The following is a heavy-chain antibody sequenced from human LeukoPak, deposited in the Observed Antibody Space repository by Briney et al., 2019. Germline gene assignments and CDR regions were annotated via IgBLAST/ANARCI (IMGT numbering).Heavy chain of an antibody. D-gene: IGHD1-26*01. V-gene: IGHV3-73*01. Sequence: GGFLKLSCAASGFTFSGSAIHWVRHSSGKGLEWVVRISSKTNNYATAYAASVKGRFTISRDDSKNTAYLQMNSLKTEDTAVYYCTKWDLNDGCDIWGQGTMVTVSS. CDR1: GFTFSGSA. J-gene: IGHJ3*02. CDR2: ISSKTNNYAT. CDR3: TKWDLNDGCDI.